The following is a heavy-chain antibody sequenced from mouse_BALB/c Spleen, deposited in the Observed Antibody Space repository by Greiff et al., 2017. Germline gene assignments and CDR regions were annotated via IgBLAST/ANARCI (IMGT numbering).Heavy chain of an antibody. CDR1: GFTFSSYA. J-gene: IGHJ1*01. CDR3: ARDANPRYFDV. CDR2: ISSGGSYT. Sequence: DVKLVESGGGLVKPGGSLKLSCAASGFTFSSYAMSWVRQSPEKRLEWVAEISSGGSYTYYPDTVTGRFTISRDNAKNTLYLEMSSLRSEDTAMYYCARDANPRYFDVWGAGTTVTVSS. V-gene: IGHV5-9-4*01. D-gene: IGHD6-1*01.